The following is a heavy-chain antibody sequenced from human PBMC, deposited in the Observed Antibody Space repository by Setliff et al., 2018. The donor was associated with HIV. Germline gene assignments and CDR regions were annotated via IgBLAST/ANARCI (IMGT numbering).Heavy chain of an antibody. CDR2: VSLSGTT. Sequence: NWERKAPGQGLEWIGEVSLSGTTNYKSSLAGRVTMSIDIHKNEVSLKMTSVTAGDTAVYYCATTTYGFVPAKSWGQGPLVTVSS. J-gene: IGHJ5*02. V-gene: IGHV4-4*02. CDR3: ATTTYGFVPAKS. D-gene: IGHD1-1*01.